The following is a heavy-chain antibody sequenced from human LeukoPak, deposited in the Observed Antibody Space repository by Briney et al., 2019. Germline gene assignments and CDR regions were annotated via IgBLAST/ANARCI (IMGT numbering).Heavy chain of an antibody. V-gene: IGHV3-48*03. D-gene: IGHD5-12*01. CDR1: GFTFSSCE. Sequence: PGGSLRLSCAASGFTFSSCEMNWVRQAPGRGLEWVSYISSSGSNIYYADSVKGRFTISRDNAKNSLYLQMNSLRAEDTAVYYCARGWISDSFDYWGQGTLVTVSP. CDR3: ARGWISDSFDY. CDR2: ISSSGSNI. J-gene: IGHJ4*02.